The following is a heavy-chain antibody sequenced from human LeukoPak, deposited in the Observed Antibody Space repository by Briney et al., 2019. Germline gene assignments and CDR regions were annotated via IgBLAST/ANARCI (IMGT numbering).Heavy chain of an antibody. V-gene: IGHV3-30*04. Sequence: GRSLRLSCAASGFTFSDYAMHWVRLAPGKGLEWMAVISFDGNNKYYADSVKGRFTISRDNSKNTLFLQMNSLRVEDTAVYSCTRGPRPLRYCSGGSCPSYYSGMDVWGLGTTVTVSS. CDR3: TRGPRPLRYCSGGSCPSYYSGMDV. J-gene: IGHJ6*02. CDR1: GFTFSDYA. D-gene: IGHD2-15*01. CDR2: ISFDGNNK.